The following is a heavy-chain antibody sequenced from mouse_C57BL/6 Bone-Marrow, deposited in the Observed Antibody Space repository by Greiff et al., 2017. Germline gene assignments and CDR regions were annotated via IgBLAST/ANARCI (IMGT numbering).Heavy chain of an antibody. Sequence: VQLQQSGAELVKPGASVKLSCKASGYTFTEYTIHWVKQRSGQGLEWIGWFYPGSGSIKYNEKFKDKATFTADKSSSTVYMELSRLTSEDSAVSFCARHEEGLRLRGYSMDYWGQGTSVTVSS. CDR2: FYPGSGSI. J-gene: IGHJ4*01. CDR1: GYTFTEYT. V-gene: IGHV1-62-2*01. D-gene: IGHD3-2*02. CDR3: ARHEEGLRLRGYSMDY.